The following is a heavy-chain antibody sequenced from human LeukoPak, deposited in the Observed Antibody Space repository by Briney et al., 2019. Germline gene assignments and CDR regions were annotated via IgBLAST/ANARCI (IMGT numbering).Heavy chain of an antibody. V-gene: IGHV3-9*01. CDR3: AKGYSTGWRNYFDY. Sequence: PGRSLRLSCAASGFTFSSYGLHWVRQAPGKGLEWVSGISWNSGSIGYADSVKGRFTTSRDNAKNSLYLHMNSLRAEDTALYYCAKGYSTGWRNYFDYWGQGTLVTVSS. J-gene: IGHJ4*02. D-gene: IGHD6-19*01. CDR2: ISWNSGSI. CDR1: GFTFSSYG.